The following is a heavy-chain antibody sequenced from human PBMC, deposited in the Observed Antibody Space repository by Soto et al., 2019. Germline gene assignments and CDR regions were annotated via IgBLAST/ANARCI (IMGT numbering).Heavy chain of an antibody. Sequence: PSETLSLTCTVSGGSISSYYWSWIRQPAGKGLEWIGYIYYSGSTNYNPSLKSRVTISVGTSKNQFSRKLSSVTAADTAVYYCGRCQGGPAAYLAPRCKNGLCYTGWDFDLWGSGSLVT. CDR2: IYYSGST. D-gene: IGHD2-8*01. CDR3: GRCQGGPAAYLAPRCKNGLCYTGWDFDL. V-gene: IGHV4-59*01. J-gene: IGHJ2*01. CDR1: GGSISSYY.